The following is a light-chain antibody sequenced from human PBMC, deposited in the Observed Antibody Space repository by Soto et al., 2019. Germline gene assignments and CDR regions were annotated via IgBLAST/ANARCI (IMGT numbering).Light chain of an antibody. Sequence: EIVLTQSPATLSLSPGERATLSCRASQSVSSYLAWYQQKLGQAPRLLIYDASNRATGIPVRFSGSGSGTDFTLTISSLQPEDFAVYYCQQRSNWPITFGQGTRLEIK. CDR2: DAS. J-gene: IGKJ5*01. CDR1: QSVSSY. V-gene: IGKV3-11*01. CDR3: QQRSNWPIT.